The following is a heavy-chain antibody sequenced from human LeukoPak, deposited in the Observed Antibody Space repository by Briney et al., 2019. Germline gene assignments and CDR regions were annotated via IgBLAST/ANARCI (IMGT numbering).Heavy chain of an antibody. CDR2: IYYRGNT. CDR3: ARSITSSWYGDFQH. CDR1: GDSVSIYY. V-gene: IGHV4-59*02. Sequence: SETLSLTCTVSGDSVSIYYWSWIRQPPGKGLEWIGYIYYRGNTNYNPSLKSRVTMAVDTSKNQFSLKVSSVTAADTAVYYCARSITSSWYGDFQHWGQGTLVTVSS. J-gene: IGHJ1*01. D-gene: IGHD6-13*01.